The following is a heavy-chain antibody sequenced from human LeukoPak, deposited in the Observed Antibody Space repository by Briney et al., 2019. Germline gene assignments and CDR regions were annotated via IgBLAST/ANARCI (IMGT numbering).Heavy chain of an antibody. D-gene: IGHD4-17*01. CDR3: AKGLDYGDSYYYYGMDV. CDR2: ISGSGGST. Sequence: GGSLRLSCAASGFTFSSYAMSWVRQAPGKGLKWVSAISGSGGSTYYADSVKGRFTISRDNSKNTLYLQMNSLRAEDTAVYYCAKGLDYGDSYYYYGMDVWGQGTTVTVSS. V-gene: IGHV3-23*01. CDR1: GFTFSSYA. J-gene: IGHJ6*02.